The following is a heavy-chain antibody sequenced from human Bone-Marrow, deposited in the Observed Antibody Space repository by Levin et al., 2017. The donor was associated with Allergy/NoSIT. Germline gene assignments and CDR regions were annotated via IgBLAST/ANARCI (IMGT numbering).Heavy chain of an antibody. D-gene: IGHD6-6*01. CDR3: ARDPRHTSSSTYYYYHSMDV. CDR2: IDPNTGGT. Sequence: ASVKVSCKSSGYSFTSYFLHWVRQAPGQRPEWMGWIDPNTGGTSFAQMFQGRVTMTTDTPMTTVYMEMNRLTSDDTAVYFCARDPRHTSSSTYYYYHSMDVWGQGTTVTVSS. J-gene: IGHJ6*02. CDR1: GYSFTSYF. V-gene: IGHV1-2*02.